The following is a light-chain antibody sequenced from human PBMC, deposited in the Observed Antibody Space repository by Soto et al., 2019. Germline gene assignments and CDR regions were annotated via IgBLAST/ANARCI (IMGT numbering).Light chain of an antibody. Sequence: EIVLTQSACTLSLSPGERATLSCRASQSVSSGYLAWYQQKPGQAPRLLIYGASSRATGTPARFSGSGSGTDFTLTISRLEPEDFAVYFCQQYGSSPPITFGQGTRLEIK. CDR1: QSVSSGY. CDR3: QQYGSSPPIT. J-gene: IGKJ5*01. V-gene: IGKV3-20*01. CDR2: GAS.